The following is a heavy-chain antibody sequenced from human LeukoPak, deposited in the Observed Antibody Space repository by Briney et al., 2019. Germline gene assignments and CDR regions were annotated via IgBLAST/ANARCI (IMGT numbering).Heavy chain of an antibody. CDR1: GFTFSSYW. CDR2: INSDGSST. CDR3: ARWGVGGYDSPAFDP. Sequence: GGSLRLSCAASGFTFSSYWMHWVRQAPGKGLVWVSRINSDGSSTSYADSVKGRFTISRDNAKNTLYLQMNSLRAEDTAVYYCARWGVGGYDSPAFDPWGQGTLVTVSS. V-gene: IGHV3-74*01. J-gene: IGHJ5*02. D-gene: IGHD5-12*01.